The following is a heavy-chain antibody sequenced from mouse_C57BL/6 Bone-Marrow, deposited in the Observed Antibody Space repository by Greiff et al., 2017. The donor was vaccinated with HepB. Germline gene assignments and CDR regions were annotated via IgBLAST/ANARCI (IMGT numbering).Heavy chain of an antibody. CDR1: GYTFTSYG. V-gene: IGHV1-81*01. CDR2: IYPRSGNT. D-gene: IGHD1-1*01. CDR3: ARGAITTVVATPFAY. Sequence: VQLQESGAELARPGASVKLSCKASGYTFTSYGISWVKQRTGQGLEWIGEIYPRSGNTYYNEKFKGKATLTADKSSSTAYMELRSLTSEDSAVYFCARGAITTVVATPFAYWGQGTLVTVSA. J-gene: IGHJ3*01.